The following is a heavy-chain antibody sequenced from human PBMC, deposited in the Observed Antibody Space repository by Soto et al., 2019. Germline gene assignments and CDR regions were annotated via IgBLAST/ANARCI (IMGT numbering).Heavy chain of an antibody. CDR1: GFTVSSNY. CDR3: ASLFSSIAARPDDY. D-gene: IGHD6-6*01. Sequence: PGGSLRLSCAASGFTVSSNYMSWVRQAPGEGLEWVSVIYSGGSTYYADSVKGRFTISRDNSKNTLYLQMNSLRAEDTAVYYCASLFSSIAARPDDYWGQGTLVTVSS. V-gene: IGHV3-53*01. CDR2: IYSGGST. J-gene: IGHJ4*02.